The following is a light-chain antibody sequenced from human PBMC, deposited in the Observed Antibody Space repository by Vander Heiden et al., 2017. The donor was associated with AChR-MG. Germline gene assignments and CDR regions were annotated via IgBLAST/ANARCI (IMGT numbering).Light chain of an antibody. CDR3: QQYGSSPLFT. J-gene: IGKJ3*01. CDR2: GAS. CDR1: QSVSRSY. Sequence: EIVLTQSPGNLSLSPGERATLSCRAGQSVSRSYLAWYQQKPGQAPRLLIYGASSRATGIPDRVSGSGSGTDFTLTISRLEPEEFAVYYCQQYGSSPLFTFGPGTKVDIK. V-gene: IGKV3-20*01.